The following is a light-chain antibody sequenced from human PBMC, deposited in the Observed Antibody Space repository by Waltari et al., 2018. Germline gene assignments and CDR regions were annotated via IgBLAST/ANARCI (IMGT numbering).Light chain of an antibody. CDR2: CAS. J-gene: IGKJ4*01. CDR1: QSLLSSPNNKNY. CDR3: QKYYSSPLT. V-gene: IGKV4-1*01. Sequence: DIVMTHSPYSLAVSLGERATINCTSSQSLLSSPNNKNYLGWYQQKPRQPPKLLGYCASTRISGVPDRFSGSGSGADFTLTISSLQAEDVAVYYCQKYYSSPLTFGGGTKVEIK.